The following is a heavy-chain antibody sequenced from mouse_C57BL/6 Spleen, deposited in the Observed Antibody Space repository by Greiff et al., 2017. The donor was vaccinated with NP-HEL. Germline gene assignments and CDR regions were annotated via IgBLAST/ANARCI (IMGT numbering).Heavy chain of an antibody. CDR2: IDPSDSYT. J-gene: IGHJ4*01. Sequence: QVQLKQPGAELVRPGTSVKLSCKASGYTFTSYWMHWVKQRPGQGLEWIGVIDPSDSYTNYNQKFKGKATLTVDTSSSTAYMQLSSLTSEDSAVYYCARVYGYDGKDAMDYWGQGTSVTVSS. D-gene: IGHD2-2*01. CDR1: GYTFTSYW. V-gene: IGHV1-59*01. CDR3: ARVYGYDGKDAMDY.